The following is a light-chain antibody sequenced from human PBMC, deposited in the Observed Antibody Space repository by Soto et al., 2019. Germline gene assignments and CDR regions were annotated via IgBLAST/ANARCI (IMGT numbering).Light chain of an antibody. V-gene: IGLV2-8*01. CDR3: SSYAGSNNYV. CDR1: SSDIGGYNY. J-gene: IGLJ1*01. CDR2: EVS. Sequence: PDLKQAASASGLHGQSVTITCTGTSSDIGGYNYVSWYQQHPGKAPKLMIYEVSKRPSGVPDRFSGSKSGNTASLTVSGLQAEDEADYYCSSYAGSNNYVFGSGTKVTVL.